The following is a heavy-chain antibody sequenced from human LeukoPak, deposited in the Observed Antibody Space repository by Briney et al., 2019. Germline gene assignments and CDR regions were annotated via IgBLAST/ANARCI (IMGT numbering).Heavy chain of an antibody. D-gene: IGHD1-7*01. J-gene: IGHJ4*02. CDR2: IKQDGSEK. CDR1: GFTFRSYW. CDR3: AKDRAKNWNYALDY. V-gene: IGHV3-7*03. Sequence: GGSLRLSCAASGFTFRSYWMSWVRQAPGKGLEWVANIKQDGSEKYYVDSVKGRFTISRDNAKNSLYLQMNSLRAEDTAVYYCAKDRAKNWNYALDYWGQGTLVTVSS.